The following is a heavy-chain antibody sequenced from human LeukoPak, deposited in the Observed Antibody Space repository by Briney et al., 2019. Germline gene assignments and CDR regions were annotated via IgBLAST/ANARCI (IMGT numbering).Heavy chain of an antibody. V-gene: IGHV1-3*01. D-gene: IGHD4-17*01. Sequence: ASVKVSCKASGYTFTSYAMHWVRQAPGQRLEWMGWINAGNGNTKYSQKFQGRVTITRDTFAYTAYMELSSLKSEDTAVYYCARETAVTQNDAFDIWGQGTMVIVSS. J-gene: IGHJ3*02. CDR1: GYTFTSYA. CDR3: ARETAVTQNDAFDI. CDR2: INAGNGNT.